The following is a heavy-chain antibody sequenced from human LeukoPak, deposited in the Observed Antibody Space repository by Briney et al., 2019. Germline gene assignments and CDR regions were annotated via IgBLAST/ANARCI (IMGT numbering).Heavy chain of an antibody. CDR3: ARGGGYCSGGSCHIDY. V-gene: IGHV4-59*01. CDR2: IYYSGST. Sequence: SGTLSLNCTVSGGSISSYYWSWIRQPPGKGLEWIGYIYYSGSTNYNPSLKSRVTISVDTSKNQFSLKLSSVTAADTAVYYCARGGGYCSGGSCHIDYWGQGTLVTVSS. J-gene: IGHJ4*02. CDR1: GGSISSYY. D-gene: IGHD2-15*01.